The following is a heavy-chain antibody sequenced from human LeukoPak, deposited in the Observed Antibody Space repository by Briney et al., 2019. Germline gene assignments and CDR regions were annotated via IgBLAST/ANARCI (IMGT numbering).Heavy chain of an antibody. CDR2: IKQDGSNK. V-gene: IGHV3-7*01. CDR3: AKDRYDSSEGWIDY. Sequence: PGGSLRLSCAASGFTFSSYWMSWVRQAPGKGLEWVANIKQDGSNKYYADSVKGRFTISRDNSKNTLYLQMNSLRAEDTAVYYCAKDRYDSSEGWIDYWGQGTLVTVSS. CDR1: GFTFSSYW. J-gene: IGHJ4*02. D-gene: IGHD3-22*01.